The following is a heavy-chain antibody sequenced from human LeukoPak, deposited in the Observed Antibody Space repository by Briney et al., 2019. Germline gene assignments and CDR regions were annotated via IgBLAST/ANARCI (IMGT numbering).Heavy chain of an antibody. J-gene: IGHJ3*02. CDR3: ATPTGRAHAFDI. D-gene: IGHD4-17*01. CDR2: ISSSSSYI. CDR1: GFTFSSYS. V-gene: IGHV3-21*01. Sequence: GGSLRLSCAASGFTFSSYSMNWVRQAPGKGLEWVSSISSSSSYIYYADSVKGRFTISRDNAKNSLYLQMNSLRAEDTAVYYCATPTGRAHAFDIWGQGTMVTVSS.